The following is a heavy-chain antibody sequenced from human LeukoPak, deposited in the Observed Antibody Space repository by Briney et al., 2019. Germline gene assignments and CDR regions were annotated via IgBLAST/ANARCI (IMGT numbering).Heavy chain of an antibody. CDR2: IRSKAYGGTT. V-gene: IGHV3-49*03. J-gene: IGHJ4*02. CDR3: AKVAKYYYGSETYYFFEH. CDR1: GFTFGDYA. Sequence: QSGGSLRLSCTASGFTFGDYAMSWFRQAPGKGLEWVGFIRSKAYGGTTEYAASVKGRFTISRDDSKSIAYLQMNSLKTEDTAVYYCAKVAKYYYGSETYYFFEHWGQGTPVTASS. D-gene: IGHD3-10*01.